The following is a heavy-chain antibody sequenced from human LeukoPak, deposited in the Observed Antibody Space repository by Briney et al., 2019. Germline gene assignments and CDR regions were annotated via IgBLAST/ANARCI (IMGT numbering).Heavy chain of an antibody. J-gene: IGHJ6*03. CDR1: GGSISDYY. D-gene: IGHD3-22*01. Sequence: SETLSLTCTVSGGSISDYYWSWIRQPAGKGLEWIGRIYTSGSTNYNPSLKSRVTMSVDTSKNQFSLKLSSVTAADTAVFYCARDVRGSSGRYYYYYMDVWGKGTTVTVSS. CDR3: ARDVRGSSGRYYYYYMDV. V-gene: IGHV4-4*07. CDR2: IYTSGST.